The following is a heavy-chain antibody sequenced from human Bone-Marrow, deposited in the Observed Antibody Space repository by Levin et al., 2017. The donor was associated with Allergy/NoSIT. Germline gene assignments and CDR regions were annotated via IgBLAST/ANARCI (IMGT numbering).Heavy chain of an antibody. CDR1: GFTVSSNY. D-gene: IGHD4-17*01. V-gene: IGHV3-53*01. CDR2: IYSGGST. CDR3: ARDSTVTTNAFDI. J-gene: IGHJ3*02. Sequence: GESLKISCAASGFTVSSNYMSWVRQAPGKGLEWVSVIYSGGSTYYADSVKGRFTISRDNSKNTLYLQMNSLRAEDTAVYYCARDSTVTTNAFDIWGQGTMVTVSS.